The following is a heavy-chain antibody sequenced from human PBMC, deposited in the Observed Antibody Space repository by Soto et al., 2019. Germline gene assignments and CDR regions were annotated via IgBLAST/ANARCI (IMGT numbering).Heavy chain of an antibody. V-gene: IGHV1-69*06. CDR3: ARARRFYYGSGRWGSNYGMDV. D-gene: IGHD3-10*01. CDR2: IIPIFGTA. J-gene: IGHJ6*02. CDR1: GGTFSSYA. Sequence: QVQLVQSGAEVKKPGSSVKVSCKASGGTFSSYAISWVRQAPGQGLEWMGGIIPIFGTANYAQKFQGRVTITADKSTSTAYMELSSLRSEDTAVYYCARARRFYYGSGRWGSNYGMDVWGQGTTVTVSS.